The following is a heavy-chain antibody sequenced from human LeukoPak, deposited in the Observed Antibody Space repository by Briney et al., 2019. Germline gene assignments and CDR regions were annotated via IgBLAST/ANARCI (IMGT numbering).Heavy chain of an antibody. Sequence: GESLKISCKASGYNFTSYWIGWVRQMPGKGLEWMGIIYPSDSDTRYSPSFQGQVTISADKSVSTAYLQWSSLKASDSAIYYCATRSDGYSQFDFWGQGTLVTVSP. CDR3: ATRSDGYSQFDF. J-gene: IGHJ4*02. D-gene: IGHD5-24*01. V-gene: IGHV5-51*01. CDR2: IYPSDSDT. CDR1: GYNFTSYW.